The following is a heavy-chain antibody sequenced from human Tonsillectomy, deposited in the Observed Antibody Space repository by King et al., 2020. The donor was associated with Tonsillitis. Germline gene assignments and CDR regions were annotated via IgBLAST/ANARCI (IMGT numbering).Heavy chain of an antibody. V-gene: IGHV1-69*01. CDR1: RGTFGRYT. CDR2: ILPFFGTV. CDR3: ARGQAEEDYFETNGGWYDP. Sequence: QLVQSGAEVKRPGSSVRVSCKTSRGTFGRYTISWVRQAPGQGLEWMGGILPFFGTVTYAQAFQGRVTFTADATTTTAYMELSSLTSADSAVYYCARGQAEEDYFETNGGWYDPWGQGTLVTVSS. D-gene: IGHD3-22*01. J-gene: IGHJ5*02.